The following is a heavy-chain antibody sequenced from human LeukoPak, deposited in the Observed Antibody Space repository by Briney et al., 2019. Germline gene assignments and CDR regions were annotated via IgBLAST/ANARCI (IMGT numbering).Heavy chain of an antibody. CDR2: ISWDGGST. CDR1: GLTVDEYT. CDR3: AKEAHILTGYYSHFDY. J-gene: IGHJ4*02. V-gene: IGHV3-43*01. Sequence: GGSLRLSCALSGLTVDEYTMRWVRHAPGEGLEWVSLISWDGGSTYYAQSVKGRFTISRNNRKNSLYLQLNSLRTEDTALYYCAKEAHILTGYYSHFDYWGQGTLVTVSS. D-gene: IGHD3-9*01.